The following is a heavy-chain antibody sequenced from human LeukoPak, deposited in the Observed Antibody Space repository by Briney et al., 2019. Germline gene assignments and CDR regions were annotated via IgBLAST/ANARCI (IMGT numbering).Heavy chain of an antibody. CDR2: IWFDGSKT. Sequence: GRSLRLSCAASGFTFSNYGMHWVPQAPGKGPEWVAVIWFDGSKTYHADSVKGRFTISRDNSKNTLYLQMNSLRAEDTAVYYCARARGYDGSDYYYGLFDYWGQGTLVTVSS. J-gene: IGHJ4*02. D-gene: IGHD3-22*01. V-gene: IGHV3-33*01. CDR1: GFTFSNYG. CDR3: ARARGYDGSDYYYGLFDY.